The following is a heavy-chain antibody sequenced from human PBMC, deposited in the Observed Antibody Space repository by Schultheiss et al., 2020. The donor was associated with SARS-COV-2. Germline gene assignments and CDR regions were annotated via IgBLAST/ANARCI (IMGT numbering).Heavy chain of an antibody. CDR3: GWELTLGGY. Sequence: GGSLRLSCAASGFTVSNAWMSWVRQAPGKGLEWVGLMKSRTDGGTTDYAAPVKGRFTISRDDSKNTLYLQMNSLKTEDTAVYYCGWELTLGGYWGQGTLVTVSS. CDR1: GFTVSNAW. J-gene: IGHJ4*02. CDR2: MKSRTDGGTT. D-gene: IGHD1-26*01. V-gene: IGHV3-15*05.